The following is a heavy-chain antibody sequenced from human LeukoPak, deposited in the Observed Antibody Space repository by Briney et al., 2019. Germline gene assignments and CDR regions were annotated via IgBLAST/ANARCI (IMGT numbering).Heavy chain of an antibody. CDR3: ARPHYYDTSGYYSY. CDR1: GGSISSSRYY. CDR2: IYYSGST. V-gene: IGHV4-39*01. Sequence: SETLSLTCTVSGGSISSSRYYWGWIRQPPGKGLEWIGNIYYSGSTYYNPSLKSRVTISVDTSKNQFSLKLSSVTATDTAVYYCARPHYYDTSGYYSYWGQGTLVTVSS. D-gene: IGHD3-22*01. J-gene: IGHJ4*02.